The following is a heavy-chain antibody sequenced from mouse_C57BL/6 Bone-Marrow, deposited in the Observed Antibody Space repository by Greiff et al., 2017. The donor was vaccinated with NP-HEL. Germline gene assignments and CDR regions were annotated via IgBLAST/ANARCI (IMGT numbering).Heavy chain of an antibody. V-gene: IGHV1-19*01. D-gene: IGHD1-1*01. CDR3: ARWDGSSFYWYFDV. Sequence: EVQLQQSGPVLVKPGASVKMSCKASGYTFTDYYMNWVKQSHGKSLEWIGVINPYNGGTSYNQKFKGKATLTVDKSSSTAYMELNSLTSEDSAVYYCARWDGSSFYWYFDVWGTGTTVTVSS. CDR1: GYTFTDYY. J-gene: IGHJ1*03. CDR2: INPYNGGT.